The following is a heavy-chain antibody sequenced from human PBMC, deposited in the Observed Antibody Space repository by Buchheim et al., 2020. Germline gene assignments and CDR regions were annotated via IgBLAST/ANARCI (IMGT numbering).Heavy chain of an antibody. CDR1: GGSISSGGYS. CDR3: ASLSSIAKYYYYGMDV. J-gene: IGHJ6*02. D-gene: IGHD6-6*01. V-gene: IGHV4-30-2*01. CDR2: IYHSGST. Sequence: QLQLQESGSGLVKPSQTLSLTCAVSGGSISSGGYSWSWIRQPPGKGLEWIGYIYHSGSTYYNPSLKSRVTISVDRSKNQFSLKLSSVTAADTAVYYCASLSSIAKYYYYGMDVWGQGTT.